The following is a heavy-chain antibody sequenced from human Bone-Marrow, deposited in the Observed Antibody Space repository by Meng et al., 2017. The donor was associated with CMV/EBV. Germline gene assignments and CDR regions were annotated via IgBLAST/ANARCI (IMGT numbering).Heavy chain of an antibody. D-gene: IGHD1-1*01. CDR2: INPNSGGT. Sequence: ASVKVSCKASGGTFSSYTISWVRQAPGQGLEWMGWINPNSGGTNYAQKFQGRVTMTRDTSISTAYMELSRLRSDDTAVYYCARERYNWNDGGSHYFDYWGQGTLVTVSS. CDR1: GGTFSSYT. CDR3: ARERYNWNDGGSHYFDY. J-gene: IGHJ4*02. V-gene: IGHV1-2*02.